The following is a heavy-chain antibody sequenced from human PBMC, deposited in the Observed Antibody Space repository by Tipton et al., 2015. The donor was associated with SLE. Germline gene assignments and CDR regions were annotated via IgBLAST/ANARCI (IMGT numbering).Heavy chain of an antibody. V-gene: IGHV4-59*08. Sequence: TLSLTCTVSGGSISSYYWSWIRQPPGKGLEWIGYIYYSGSTNYNPSLKSRVTISVDTSKNQFSLKLSSVTAADTAVYYCARRELRFLDWLGLDSWGQGTLVTVSS. CDR3: ARRELRFLDWLGLDS. D-gene: IGHD3-3*01. CDR1: GGSISSYY. J-gene: IGHJ4*02. CDR2: IYYSGST.